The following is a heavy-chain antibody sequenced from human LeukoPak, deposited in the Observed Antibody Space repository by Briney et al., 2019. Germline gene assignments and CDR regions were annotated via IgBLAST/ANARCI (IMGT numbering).Heavy chain of an antibody. J-gene: IGHJ4*02. D-gene: IGHD1-14*01. CDR1: GFSFSTYY. CDR2: ISSSSTYI. Sequence: GGSLRLSCAASGFSFSTYYVNWVRQAPGKGLEWVSCISSSSTYIYYSDSVRGRFAISRDNAKNSLYLQMSSLRAEDTAVYYCVRENHGSFDYWGQGGLVTVSS. V-gene: IGHV3-21*01. CDR3: VRENHGSFDY.